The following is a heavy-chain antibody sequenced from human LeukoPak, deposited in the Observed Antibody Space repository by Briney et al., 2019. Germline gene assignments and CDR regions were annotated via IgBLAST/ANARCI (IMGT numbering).Heavy chain of an antibody. CDR2: INPDGSST. CDR3: ARDLGWLQSD. D-gene: IGHD5-24*01. J-gene: IGHJ4*02. Sequence: GGSLRLSCAASGFTFSSYWMHWVRQAPGKGLVWVSRINPDGSSTSYADSVKGRFTISRDNAKNTLYLQTNSLRAEDTAVYYCARDLGWLQSDWGQGTLVTVSS. CDR1: GFTFSSYW. V-gene: IGHV3-74*01.